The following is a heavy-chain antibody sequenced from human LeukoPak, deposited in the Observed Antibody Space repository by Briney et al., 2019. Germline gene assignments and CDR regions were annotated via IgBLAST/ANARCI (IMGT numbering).Heavy chain of an antibody. V-gene: IGHV3-66*01. D-gene: IGHD6-19*01. CDR3: ARVGIAVAGSRRPFDY. CDR1: GFTFSSYA. Sequence: PGGSLRLSCAASGFTFSSYAMSWVRQAPGKGLEWVSVIYSGDSTYYADSVKGRFTISRDNSKNTLYLQMNSLRAEDTAVYYCARVGIAVAGSRRPFDYWGQGTLVTVSS. J-gene: IGHJ4*02. CDR2: IYSGDST.